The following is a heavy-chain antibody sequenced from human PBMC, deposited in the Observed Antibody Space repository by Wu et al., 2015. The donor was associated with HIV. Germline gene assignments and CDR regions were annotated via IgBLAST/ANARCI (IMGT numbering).Heavy chain of an antibody. V-gene: IGHV1-69*05. CDR2: INPLFGTT. J-gene: IGHJ6*02. CDR1: GGGFNSYA. CDR3: ARNTDSVATSLYSLGV. D-gene: IGHD5-12*01. Sequence: QVQLVQSGPEVKNPGSSVKVSCKASGGGFNSYAISWVRQAPGQGLEWMGGINPLFGTTKHAQRFQDRVKFTTDESKSTVYMELSSLRSEDTAVYYCARNTDSVATSLYSLGVWGQGTTVTVSS.